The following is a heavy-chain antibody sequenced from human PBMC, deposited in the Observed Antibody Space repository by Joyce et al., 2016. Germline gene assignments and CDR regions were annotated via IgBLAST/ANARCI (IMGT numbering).Heavy chain of an antibody. CDR2: RSYDGNNN. CDR3: AREEMATSLDY. Sequence: QVQLVESGGGVVQPGRSLRLSCAVSGFTFPNYAIHWVRQAPGKGREWVAVRSYDGNNNYYADSVKGRFIISRDNSRSTLYLQMNSLRAEDTAVYYCAREEMATSLDYWGQGILVTVSS. J-gene: IGHJ4*02. D-gene: IGHD5-24*01. V-gene: IGHV3-30-3*01. CDR1: GFTFPNYA.